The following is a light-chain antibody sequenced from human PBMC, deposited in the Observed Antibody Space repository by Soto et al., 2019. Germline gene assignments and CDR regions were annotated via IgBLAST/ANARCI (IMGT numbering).Light chain of an antibody. V-gene: IGLV1-44*01. Sequence: QSALTQPPSASGTPGQRVTISCSGSSSNIGSNTVNWYQQLPGTAPKLLIYSNNQRPSGVPDRFSGSKSGTSASLAISGLQSEDEAEYYCAEWDDSLNGYVFGTGTKVTVL. J-gene: IGLJ1*01. CDR2: SNN. CDR3: AEWDDSLNGYV. CDR1: SSNIGSNT.